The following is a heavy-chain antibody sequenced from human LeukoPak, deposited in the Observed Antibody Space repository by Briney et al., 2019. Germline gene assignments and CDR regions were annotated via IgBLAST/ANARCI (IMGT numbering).Heavy chain of an antibody. CDR1: GFTFSSYS. Sequence: GGSLRLSCTASGFTFSSYSMNWVRQAPGKGLEWVSSISSGSTYIYYADSVKGRFTASRDNAKNSLYLQMNSLRAEDTAVYYCARGALDFDYWGQGTLVTVSS. CDR2: ISSGSTYI. J-gene: IGHJ4*02. V-gene: IGHV3-21*01. CDR3: ARGALDFDY.